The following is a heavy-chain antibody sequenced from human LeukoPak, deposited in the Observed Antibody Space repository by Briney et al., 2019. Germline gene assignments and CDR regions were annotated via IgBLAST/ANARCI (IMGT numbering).Heavy chain of an antibody. CDR2: IIPILGIA. J-gene: IGHJ6*03. CDR1: GGTFSSYA. CDR3: AAKGYCSSTSCSINYMDV. Sequence: ASVKVSCKASGGTFSSYAISWVRQAPGQGLEWMGRIIPILGIANYAQKFQGRVTITTDESTSTAYMELSSLRSEDTAVYYCAAKGYCSSTSCSINYMDVWGKGTTVTVSS. V-gene: IGHV1-69*04. D-gene: IGHD2-2*01.